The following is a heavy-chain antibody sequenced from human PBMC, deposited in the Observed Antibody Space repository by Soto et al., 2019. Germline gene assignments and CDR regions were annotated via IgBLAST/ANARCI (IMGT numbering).Heavy chain of an antibody. J-gene: IGHJ6*02. V-gene: IGHV5-51*01. CDR3: ARSHGMDV. CDR1: GFSFTSSW. Sequence: PGESLKISCQGSGFSFTSSWIGWVRQMPGKGLEWMGLIYPGDSDTRYSPSFQGQVTISADKSISTACLQWSSLKASDTAIYYCARSHGMDVWGQGTTVTVSS. CDR2: IYPGDSDT.